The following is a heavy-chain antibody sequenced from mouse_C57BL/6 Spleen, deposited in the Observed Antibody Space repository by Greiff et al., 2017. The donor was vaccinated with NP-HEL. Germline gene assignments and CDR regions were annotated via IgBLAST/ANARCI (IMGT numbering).Heavy chain of an antibody. D-gene: IGHD1-1*01. Sequence: EVKLVESGGGLVQPKGSLKLSCAASGFTFTTYAMHWVRQAPGKGLEWVARIRSKSSNYATYYADSVKDRFTISRDDSQSMLYLQMNNLKTEDTAMYYCVRDGSSPYYYAMDYWGQGTSVTVSS. CDR3: VRDGSSPYYYAMDY. CDR2: IRSKSSNYAT. CDR1: GFTFTTYA. V-gene: IGHV10-3*01. J-gene: IGHJ4*01.